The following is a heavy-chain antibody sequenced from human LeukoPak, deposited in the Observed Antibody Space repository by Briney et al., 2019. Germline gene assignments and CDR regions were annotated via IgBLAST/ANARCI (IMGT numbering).Heavy chain of an antibody. CDR2: INPNIGGT. J-gene: IGHJ4*02. D-gene: IGHD3-3*01. V-gene: IGHV1-2*02. CDR3: ARTYYDFWSGYYMGWGYYFDY. Sequence: ASVTVSCKASGYTFTGYYMHWVRQAPGQGLEWMGWINPNIGGTNYAQKFQGRVTMTRDTSISTAYMELSRLRSDDTAVYYCARTYYDFWSGYYMGWGYYFDYWGQGTLVTVSS. CDR1: GYTFTGYY.